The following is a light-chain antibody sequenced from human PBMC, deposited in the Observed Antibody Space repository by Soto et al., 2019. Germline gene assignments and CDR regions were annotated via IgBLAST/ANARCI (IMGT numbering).Light chain of an antibody. Sequence: DIVMTQSPLSLPVTPGEPASISCRSSQSLLHSNGYNYLDWYLQKPGQSPQLLIYLGSNRASGVPDRVSGSGSGTDFTLKISRVEAEDVGVYYCMQALQTPPTFGQGKRLEIK. CDR3: MQALQTPPT. J-gene: IGKJ5*01. V-gene: IGKV2-28*01. CDR1: QSLLHSNGYNY. CDR2: LGS.